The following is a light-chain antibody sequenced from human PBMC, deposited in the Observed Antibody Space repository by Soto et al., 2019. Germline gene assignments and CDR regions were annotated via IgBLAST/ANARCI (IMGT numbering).Light chain of an antibody. CDR2: DDN. Sequence: QSVLTQPPSVSAAPGQKVTGSCSGSSSNIGGNSVSWYQQLPVTAPKLLIYDDNKRPSGIPDRFSGSKSGTSATLGITGFQTGDEADYYCGSWDSSLSAYVFGTGTKVTVL. J-gene: IGLJ1*01. CDR3: GSWDSSLSAYV. V-gene: IGLV1-51*01. CDR1: SSNIGGNS.